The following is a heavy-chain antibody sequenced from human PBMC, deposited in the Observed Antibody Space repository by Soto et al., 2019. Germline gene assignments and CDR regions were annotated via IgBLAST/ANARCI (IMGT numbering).Heavy chain of an antibody. Sequence: PSETLSLTCTVSGGSISSDYWSWIRQPPGKGLEWIGYIYYSGSTNYNPSLKSRVTISVDTSKNRFSLKLSSVTAADTAVYYCARVAYSSSRGELYYYYYYMDAWRKGTTVTVSS. CDR3: ARVAYSSSRGELYYYYYYMDA. CDR1: GGSISSDY. V-gene: IGHV4-59*01. D-gene: IGHD6-6*01. CDR2: IYYSGST. J-gene: IGHJ6*03.